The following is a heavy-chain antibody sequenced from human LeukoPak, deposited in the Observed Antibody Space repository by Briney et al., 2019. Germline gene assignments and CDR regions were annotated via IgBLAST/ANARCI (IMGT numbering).Heavy chain of an antibody. CDR1: GYSFTNFW. CDR3: ARREHSGYSSSWYDY. J-gene: IGHJ4*02. V-gene: IGHV5-51*01. D-gene: IGHD6-13*01. CDR2: IYPGDSDT. Sequence: GESLQISCQGSGYSFTNFWIAWVRQLPGKGLEWMGIIYPGDSDTRYSPSFQGQVTISADKSISTAYLQWSSLKASDTAMYYCARREHSGYSSSWYDYWGQGTLVTVSS.